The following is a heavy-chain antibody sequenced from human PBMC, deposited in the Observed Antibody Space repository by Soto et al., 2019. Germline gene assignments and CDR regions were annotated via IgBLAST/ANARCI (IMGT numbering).Heavy chain of an antibody. CDR1: GYTFTGYY. D-gene: IGHD4-4*01. Sequence: GASVKVSCKASGYTFTGYYMHWVRQAPGQGLEWKGWINPNSGGTNYAQKFQGWVTMTRDTSISTAYMELSRLRSDDTAVYYCARGPHYSNYVWGYGMDVWGQGTTVTVSS. CDR2: INPNSGGT. V-gene: IGHV1-2*04. J-gene: IGHJ6*02. CDR3: ARGPHYSNYVWGYGMDV.